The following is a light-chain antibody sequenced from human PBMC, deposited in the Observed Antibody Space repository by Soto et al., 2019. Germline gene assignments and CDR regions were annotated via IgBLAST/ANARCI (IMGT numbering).Light chain of an antibody. CDR2: GPS. J-gene: IGKJ1*01. Sequence: EXXXTQSXGTLSLSPGERATLSCRASQSVAKNYLAWYQQEPGQAPRLLIYGPSSRATGIPDRFSGSGSGTDFTLTISRLEPEDFAVYYCHQYASSPQTFGQGTKVEIK. V-gene: IGKV3-20*01. CDR1: QSVAKNY. CDR3: HQYASSPQT.